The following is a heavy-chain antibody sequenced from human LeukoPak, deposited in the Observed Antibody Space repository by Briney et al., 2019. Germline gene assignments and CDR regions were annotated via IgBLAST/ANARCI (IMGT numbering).Heavy chain of an antibody. Sequence: PSETLSLTCAVSGGSISSTNWWSWVRQPPGKGLEWIGEIYRSGTTNYKPSLKSRVTISLDKSRNHFSLKLTSVTAADSAVYYCARRSPYSTGWSSYFDYWGQGTLVTVSS. CDR3: ARRSPYSTGWSSYFDY. J-gene: IGHJ4*02. V-gene: IGHV4-4*02. D-gene: IGHD6-19*01. CDR1: GGSISSTNW. CDR2: IYRSGTT.